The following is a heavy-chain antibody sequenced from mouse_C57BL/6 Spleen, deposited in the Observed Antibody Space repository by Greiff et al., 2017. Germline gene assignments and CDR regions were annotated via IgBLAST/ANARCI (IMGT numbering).Heavy chain of an antibody. V-gene: IGHV1-64*01. D-gene: IGHD1-1*01. CDR3: GGGSSRWYFDV. CDR1: GYTFTSYW. CDR2: IPPNSGST. J-gene: IGHJ1*03. Sequence: QVQLQQSGAELVKPGASVKLSCKASGYTFTSYWMHWVKQRPGQGLEWIGMIPPNSGSTNYNEKFKSKATLTVDKSSSTAYMQLSSLTSEDSAVYYCGGGSSRWYFDVWGTGTTVTVSS.